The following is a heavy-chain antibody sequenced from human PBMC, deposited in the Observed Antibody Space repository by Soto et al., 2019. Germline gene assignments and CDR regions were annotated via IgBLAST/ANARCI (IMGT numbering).Heavy chain of an antibody. Sequence: GESLKISCKGSGYSFTSYWIGWVRQMPGKGLEWMGIIYPGDSDTRYSPSFQGQVTISADKSISTAYLQWSSLKASDTAMYYCARLAGCSSTSCYTHMDVWGQGTTVTVSS. D-gene: IGHD2-2*02. J-gene: IGHJ6*02. CDR2: IYPGDSDT. V-gene: IGHV5-51*01. CDR3: ARLAGCSSTSCYTHMDV. CDR1: GYSFTSYW.